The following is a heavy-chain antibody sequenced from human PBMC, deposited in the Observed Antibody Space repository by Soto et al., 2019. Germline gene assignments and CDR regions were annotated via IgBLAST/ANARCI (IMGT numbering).Heavy chain of an antibody. CDR2: FSLSGDT. D-gene: IGHD3-10*01. J-gene: IGHJ6*02. V-gene: IGHV4-4*07. Sequence: QVQLQESGPGLVKPSETVSLTCAVSGDSIRAFYWSWFRQPDGGGLEWIGRFSLSGDTDYNPSLRSRLTMSFVNSKSPSSLRLTSVTAADTAVYHCARQVKQRLGYYSIALDVWCQGTTVTFSS. CDR3: ARQVKQRLGYYSIALDV. CDR1: GDSIRAFY.